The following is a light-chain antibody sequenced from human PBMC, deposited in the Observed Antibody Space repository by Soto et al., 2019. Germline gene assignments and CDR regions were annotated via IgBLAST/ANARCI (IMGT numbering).Light chain of an antibody. CDR2: AAS. V-gene: IGKV1-39*01. CDR3: QQSYSTPLT. J-gene: IGKJ4*01. CDR1: QSISNY. Sequence: DLQMTQSPSSLSASVGDRVTITCRASQSISNYLNWYQQKPGKAPKFLIYAASSLQSGVPSRFSGRGSGTDFTLTISSLQPEDFAIYFCQQSYSTPLTFGGGTKVEIK.